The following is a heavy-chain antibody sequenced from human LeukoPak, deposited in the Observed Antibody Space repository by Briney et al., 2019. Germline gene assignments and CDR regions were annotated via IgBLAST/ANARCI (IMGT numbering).Heavy chain of an antibody. CDR3: AGMTTILGWVDP. V-gene: IGHV4-59*01. CDR1: GGSISSYY. CDR2: IYYSGST. Sequence: PSETLSLTCTVSGGSISSYYWSWIRQPPGKGLEWIGYIYYSGSTKHNPSLKSRVTISVDTSRNQFSLNLSSVTAADTAVYYCAGMTTILGWVDPWGQGTLVTVSS. D-gene: IGHD5-24*01. J-gene: IGHJ5*02.